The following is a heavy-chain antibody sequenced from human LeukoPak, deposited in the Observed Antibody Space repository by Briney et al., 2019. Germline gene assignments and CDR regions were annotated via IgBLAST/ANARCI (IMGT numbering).Heavy chain of an antibody. V-gene: IGHV1-24*01. CDR3: ARGDYYYYMDV. CDR1: GYTLTELS. J-gene: IGHJ6*03. Sequence: ASVKVSCKVSGYTLTELSMHWVRQAPGKGLEWMGGFDPEDGETIYAQKFQGRVTITTDESTSTAYMELSSLRSEDTAVYYCARGDYYYYMDVWGKGTTVTVSS. CDR2: FDPEDGET.